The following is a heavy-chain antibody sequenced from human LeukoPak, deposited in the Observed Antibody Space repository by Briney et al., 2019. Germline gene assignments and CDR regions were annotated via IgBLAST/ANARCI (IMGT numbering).Heavy chain of an antibody. CDR1: GFTFSGYS. J-gene: IGHJ3*02. Sequence: GGSLGLSCAASGFTFSGYSMNWVRQAPGKGLEWVSSISSSSSYIYYADSVKGRFTISRDNAKNSLYLQMNSLRAEDTAVYYCARDFRGNAFDIWGQGTMVTVSS. CDR2: ISSSSSYI. CDR3: ARDFRGNAFDI. D-gene: IGHD3-16*01. V-gene: IGHV3-21*01.